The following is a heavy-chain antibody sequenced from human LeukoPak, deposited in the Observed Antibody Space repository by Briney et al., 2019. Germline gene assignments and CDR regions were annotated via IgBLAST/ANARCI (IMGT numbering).Heavy chain of an antibody. CDR3: AGTMVRGVMSFDY. D-gene: IGHD3-10*01. Sequence: GGSLRLSCAASGFTVNGNYMNWVRQAPGKWLEWVSVIDGGGTTYYADSVKGRFTISRDNSKNTVYLQMNSLRAEDTAVYYCAGTMVRGVMSFDYWGQGTLVTVSS. CDR2: IDGGGTT. J-gene: IGHJ4*02. V-gene: IGHV3-53*01. CDR1: GFTVNGNY.